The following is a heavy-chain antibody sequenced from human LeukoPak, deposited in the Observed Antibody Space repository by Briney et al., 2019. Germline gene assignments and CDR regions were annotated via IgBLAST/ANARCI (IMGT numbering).Heavy chain of an antibody. CDR2: IYYSGST. Sequence: SETLSLTCTVSGGSISSYYWSWIRQPPGKGLEWIGYIYYSGSTNYNPSLKSRVTISVDTSKNQFSLKLSSVTAADTAVYYCARTPYDILTGYYGPTYFDYWGQGTLVTVSS. CDR3: ARTPYDILTGYYGPTYFDY. J-gene: IGHJ4*02. V-gene: IGHV4-59*01. D-gene: IGHD3-9*01. CDR1: GGSISSYY.